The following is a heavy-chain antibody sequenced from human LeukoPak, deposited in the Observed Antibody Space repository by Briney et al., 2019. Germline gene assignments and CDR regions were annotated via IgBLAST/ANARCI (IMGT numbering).Heavy chain of an antibody. CDR2: INARGDT. D-gene: IGHD2-2*01. CDR3: ARGQVPAARGYNWFDP. Sequence: SETLSLTCVVYGWSFNDYYWNWVRQPPGKGLEWIGEINARGDTNYNPSPKSRVTISVDSSKNQFSLTLTSMIAADTAIYYCARGQVPAARGYNWFDPWGQGTLVTVSS. J-gene: IGHJ5*02. V-gene: IGHV4-34*01. CDR1: GWSFNDYY.